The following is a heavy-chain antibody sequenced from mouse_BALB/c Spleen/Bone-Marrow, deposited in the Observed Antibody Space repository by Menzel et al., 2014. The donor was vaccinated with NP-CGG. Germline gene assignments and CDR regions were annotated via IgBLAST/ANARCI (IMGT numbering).Heavy chain of an antibody. V-gene: IGHV10-1*02. D-gene: IGHD2-14*01. Sequence: EVKLMESGGGLVQPKGSLKLSCAASGFTFNTYAVNWVRQAPGKGLEWVARIRIKNNNYATYYADSVKDRFTISRNDSQSMLYLQMNNLKTEDTAMCFCVGGTLPAWFAYWGQGTQVTVSS. CDR2: IRIKNNNYAT. J-gene: IGHJ3*01. CDR1: GFTFNTYA. CDR3: VGGTLPAWFAY.